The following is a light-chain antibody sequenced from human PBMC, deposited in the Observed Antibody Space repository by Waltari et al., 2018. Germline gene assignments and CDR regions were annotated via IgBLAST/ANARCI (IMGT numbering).Light chain of an antibody. J-gene: IGLJ2*01. Sequence: QSALTQPPSASGSPGQPVTISCTGTSRDVVGYNSVSWYQQHPGKAPKLIIYEVTKRPSGVPDRFSGSKSGNTASLTVSGLQADDEADYYCNSYAGRNRLGVFGGGTKVTVL. CDR1: SRDVVGYNS. V-gene: IGLV2-8*01. CDR2: EVT. CDR3: NSYAGRNRLGV.